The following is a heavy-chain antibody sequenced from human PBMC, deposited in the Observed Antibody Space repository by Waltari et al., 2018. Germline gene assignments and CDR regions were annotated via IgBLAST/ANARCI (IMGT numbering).Heavy chain of an antibody. CDR2: LSYNGAT. CDR1: GGSITTNRQY. Sequence: QWQLQESGPGLVKPSETLSLPCSVSGGSITTNRQYWGWIRQPPGQGLEWIGTLSYNGATYSSPSLKSRIAMSRDTSKNQLSRTLGSVTGADTAVYYCATYVGASLGTAAFDVWGQGTVVTVSS. D-gene: IGHD3-10*02. CDR3: ATYVGASLGTAAFDV. J-gene: IGHJ3*01. V-gene: IGHV4-39*01.